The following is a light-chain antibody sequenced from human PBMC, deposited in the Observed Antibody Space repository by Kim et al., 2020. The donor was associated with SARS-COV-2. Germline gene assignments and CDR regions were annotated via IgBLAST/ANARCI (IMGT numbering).Light chain of an antibody. Sequence: SPGESVTRSCRASQSVRSSYLAWYHQKPGQAPRLLIHGASSRATGIPDRFSGSGSGTDFTLTISRLEPEDFAVYYCQQYAYSPITFGQGTRLEIK. J-gene: IGKJ5*01. V-gene: IGKV3-20*01. CDR3: QQYAYSPIT. CDR2: GAS. CDR1: QSVRSSY.